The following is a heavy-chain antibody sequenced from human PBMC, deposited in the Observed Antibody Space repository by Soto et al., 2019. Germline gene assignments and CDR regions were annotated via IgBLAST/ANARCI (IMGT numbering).Heavy chain of an antibody. D-gene: IGHD2-15*01. Sequence: GGSLRLSCAASGFTFSSYAMSWVRQAPGKGLEWVSAISGSGGSTYYADSVKGRFTISRDNSKNTLYLQMNSLRAEDTAVYYCAYSGANDPFFAWGQGALVTVSS. V-gene: IGHV3-23*01. J-gene: IGHJ4*02. CDR3: AYSGANDPFFA. CDR2: ISGSGGST. CDR1: GFTFSSYA.